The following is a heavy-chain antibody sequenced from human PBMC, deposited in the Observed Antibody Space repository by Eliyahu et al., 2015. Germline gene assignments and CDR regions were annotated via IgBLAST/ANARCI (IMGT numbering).Heavy chain of an antibody. CDR1: GFTFSSYS. CDR3: ARDNGDYWFDP. Sequence: EVQLVESGGGLVKPGGSLXLSCAASGFTFSSYSMNWVRQAPGKGLEWVSSISSSSSYIYYADSVKGRFTISRDNAKNSLYLQMNSLRAEDTAVYYCARDNGDYWFDPWGQGTLVTVSS. J-gene: IGHJ5*02. D-gene: IGHD4-17*01. V-gene: IGHV3-21*01. CDR2: ISSSSSYI.